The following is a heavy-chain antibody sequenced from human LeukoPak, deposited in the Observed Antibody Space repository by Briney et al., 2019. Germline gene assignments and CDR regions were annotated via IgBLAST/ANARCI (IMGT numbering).Heavy chain of an antibody. J-gene: IGHJ3*01. V-gene: IGHV1-2*06. CDR2: INPNAGGT. Sequence: ASVKLSCPASGYTFTGYYMQWVRQAPGQGLEWMGRINPNAGGTNSAQKFQGRVTMTRDTSITTAYLELSRLRSDDTAVYYCARVGVGLNDAIDVWGQGTLVTVSS. CDR1: GYTFTGYY. D-gene: IGHD3-10*01. CDR3: ARVGVGLNDAIDV.